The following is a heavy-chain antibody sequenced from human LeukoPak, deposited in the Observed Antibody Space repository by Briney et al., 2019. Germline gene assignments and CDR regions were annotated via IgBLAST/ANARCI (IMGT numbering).Heavy chain of an antibody. Sequence: SVKVSCKASGGTFSSYAISWVRQAPGQGLEWMGRIIPILGIANYAQKFQGRVTITAGKSTSTAYMELSSLRSEDTAVYYCATEPVRHFWSGYRRTGFDPWGQGTLVTVSS. J-gene: IGHJ5*02. V-gene: IGHV1-69*04. D-gene: IGHD3-3*02. CDR1: GGTFSSYA. CDR3: ATEPVRHFWSGYRRTGFDP. CDR2: IIPILGIA.